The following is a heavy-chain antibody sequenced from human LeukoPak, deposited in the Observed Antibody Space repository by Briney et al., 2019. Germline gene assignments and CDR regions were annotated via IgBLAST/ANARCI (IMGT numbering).Heavy chain of an antibody. Sequence: GGSLRLSCAAYGFTFSDHYMSWFRQVPGKGLEWVSFISGSGDAIFYADSVKGRFTISRDNAKNSLYLHMNRLRAEDTAVYYCARGAITTDYWGQGTLVTVSS. V-gene: IGHV3-11*04. CDR2: ISGSGDAI. D-gene: IGHD3-3*01. CDR3: ARGAITTDY. J-gene: IGHJ4*02. CDR1: GFTFSDHY.